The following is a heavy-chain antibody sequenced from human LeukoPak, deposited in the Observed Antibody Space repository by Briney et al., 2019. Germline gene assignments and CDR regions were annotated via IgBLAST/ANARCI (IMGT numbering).Heavy chain of an antibody. V-gene: IGHV4-4*07. D-gene: IGHD3-22*01. CDR1: GGSISSYY. CDR2: IYTSGST. Sequence: SETLSLTCTVSGGSISSYYWSWIRQPAGKGLEWIGRIYTSGSTNYNPSLKSRVTMSVDTSKNQFSLKLSSVTAADTAVYYCASSYYYDSSGYSVDAFDIWGQGTMVTVSS. J-gene: IGHJ3*02. CDR3: ASSYYYDSSGYSVDAFDI.